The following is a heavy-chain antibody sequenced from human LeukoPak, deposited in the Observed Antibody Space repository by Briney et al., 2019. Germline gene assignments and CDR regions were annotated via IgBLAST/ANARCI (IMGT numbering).Heavy chain of an antibody. CDR3: ARDGDNYYGSGSYGY. CDR2: IYTSGST. V-gene: IGHV4-61*02. Sequence: SETLSLTCTVSGGSISSGSYYWSWIRQPAGKRLEWIGRIYTSGSTNYNPSLKSRVTISVDTSKNQFSLKLSSVTAADTAVYYCARDGDNYYGSGSYGYWGQGTLVTVSS. CDR1: GGSISSGSYY. J-gene: IGHJ4*02. D-gene: IGHD3-10*01.